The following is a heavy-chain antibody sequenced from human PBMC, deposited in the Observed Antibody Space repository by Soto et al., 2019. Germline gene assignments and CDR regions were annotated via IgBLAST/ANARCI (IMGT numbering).Heavy chain of an antibody. CDR2: ISSSGSTI. CDR1: GFTFSDYY. V-gene: IGHV3-11*01. Sequence: PGGSLRLSCAASGFTFSDYYMSWIRQAPGKGLEWVSYISSSGSTICYADSVKGRFTISRDNAKNSLYLQMNSLRAEDTAVYYCASLRSYYYYMDVWGKGTTVTVSS. D-gene: IGHD5-12*01. CDR3: ASLRSYYYYMDV. J-gene: IGHJ6*03.